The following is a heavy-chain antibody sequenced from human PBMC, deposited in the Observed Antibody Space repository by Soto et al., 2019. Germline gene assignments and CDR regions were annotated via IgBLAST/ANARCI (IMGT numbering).Heavy chain of an antibody. Sequence: PSETLSLTCTVSGGSISSGDYYWSWIRQPPGKGLEWIGYIYYSGSTYYNPSLKSRVTISVDTSKNQFSLKLSSVTAADTAVYYCARVGLDSGSYYVDYWGQGTLVTVSS. CDR3: ARVGLDSGSYYVDY. J-gene: IGHJ4*02. CDR2: IYYSGST. V-gene: IGHV4-30-4*01. D-gene: IGHD1-26*01. CDR1: GGSISSGDYY.